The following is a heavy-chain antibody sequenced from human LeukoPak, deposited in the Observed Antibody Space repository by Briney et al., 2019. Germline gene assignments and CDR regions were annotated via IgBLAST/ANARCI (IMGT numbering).Heavy chain of an antibody. CDR3: ARERSDSSGYYDY. J-gene: IGHJ4*02. V-gene: IGHV1-69*13. Sequence: SVKVSCKASGGTLSSYAISWVRQAPGQGLEWMGGIIPIFGTANYAQKFQGRVTITADESTSTAYMELSSLRSEDTAVYYCARERSDSSGYYDYWGQGTLVTVSS. D-gene: IGHD3-22*01. CDR1: GGTLSSYA. CDR2: IIPIFGTA.